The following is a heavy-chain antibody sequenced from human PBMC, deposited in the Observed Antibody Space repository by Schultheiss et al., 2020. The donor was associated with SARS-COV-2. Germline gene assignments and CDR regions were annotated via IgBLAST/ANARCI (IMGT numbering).Heavy chain of an antibody. V-gene: IGHV4-34*01. J-gene: IGHJ5*02. CDR1: GGSFSGSY. CDR2: INRSGST. Sequence: SETLSLTCAVYGGSFSGSYWSWIRQPPGKGLEWIGEINRSGSTNYNPSLKSRVTISVDTSKNQFSLKLSSVTAADTAVYYCARRSTTVTTLSWFDPWGQGTLVTVSS. D-gene: IGHD4-17*01. CDR3: ARRSTTVTTLSWFDP.